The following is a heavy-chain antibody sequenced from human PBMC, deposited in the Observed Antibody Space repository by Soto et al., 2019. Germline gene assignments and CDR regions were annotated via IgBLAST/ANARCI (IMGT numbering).Heavy chain of an antibody. CDR1: GGSFSGYY. CDR2: INHSGST. V-gene: IGHV4-34*01. CDR3: ARGVKYDSSGYYQYDY. Sequence: QVQLQQWGAGLLKPSETLSLTCAVYGGSFSGYYWSWIRQPPGKGLEWIGEINHSGSTNYNPSLKSRVTISVDTSKNQFSLKLSSVTAADTAVYYCARGVKYDSSGYYQYDYWGQGTLVTVSS. J-gene: IGHJ4*02. D-gene: IGHD3-22*01.